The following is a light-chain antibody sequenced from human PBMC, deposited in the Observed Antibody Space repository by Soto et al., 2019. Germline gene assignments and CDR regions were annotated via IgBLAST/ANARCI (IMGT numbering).Light chain of an antibody. Sequence: EIVMTQSPATLSMSPGERATLSCRASQSVSSNLAWYQQKPGQAPRLLIYGASTRATGIPARFSGSGSGTEFTLTISSLQSEDFAVYYCQQYNNWPPPMYTFGQGTKLEIK. CDR2: GAS. CDR1: QSVSSN. J-gene: IGKJ2*01. CDR3: QQYNNWPPPMYT. V-gene: IGKV3-15*01.